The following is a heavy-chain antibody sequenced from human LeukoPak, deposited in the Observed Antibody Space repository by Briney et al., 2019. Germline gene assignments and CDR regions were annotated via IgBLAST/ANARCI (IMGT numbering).Heavy chain of an antibody. V-gene: IGHV3-48*04. Sequence: PGGSLRLSCAASGFTFSTYSMNWVRQAPGKGLEWLSFIGGSGSTIYYADSVRGRFTISRDNAKDTLYLQMNSLRVDDTAVYYCATAGQWRFDSWGLGTLVTVSS. CDR2: IGGSGSTI. J-gene: IGHJ4*02. CDR3: ATAGQWRFDS. D-gene: IGHD6-19*01. CDR1: GFTFSTYS.